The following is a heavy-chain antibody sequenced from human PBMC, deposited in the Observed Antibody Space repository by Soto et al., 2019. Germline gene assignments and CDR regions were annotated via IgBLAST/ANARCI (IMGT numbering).Heavy chain of an antibody. Sequence: SVKVSCKASGDTFSSYTINWVRQAPGLGLEWMGRVIPMLSMSNYALKFQGRVTMTADRSTNTAYMELSSLRSEDTATYYCARSYGSGSRAFGYWGQGALVTVSS. CDR1: GDTFSSYT. V-gene: IGHV1-69*02. CDR3: ARSYGSGSRAFGY. D-gene: IGHD3-10*01. J-gene: IGHJ4*02. CDR2: VIPMLSMS.